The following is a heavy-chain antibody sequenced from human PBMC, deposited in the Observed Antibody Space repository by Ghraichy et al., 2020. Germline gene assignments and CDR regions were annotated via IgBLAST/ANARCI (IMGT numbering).Heavy chain of an antibody. Sequence: GGSLRLSCAASGFTFDDYAFHWVRQAPGRGLEWVSDISWNSDYIRYADSVKGRFTISRDNAKNSLYLQMNSLRPEDTALYYCAKDTTPGVTARHPFRYFDHWGQGTLVTVSS. CDR1: GFTFDDYA. V-gene: IGHV3-9*01. CDR3: AKDTTPGVTARHPFRYFDH. D-gene: IGHD2-21*02. CDR2: ISWNSDYI. J-gene: IGHJ4*02.